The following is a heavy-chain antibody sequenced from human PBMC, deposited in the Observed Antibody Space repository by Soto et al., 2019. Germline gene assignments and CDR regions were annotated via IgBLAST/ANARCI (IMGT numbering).Heavy chain of an antibody. J-gene: IGHJ3*02. CDR1: AGSISCLF. D-gene: IGHD1-1*01. Sequence: SETLSLTCTFSAGSISCLFWTWIRQSPGKGLHLLGYVHYSGNTNYNPPLKSRVTMSVDTSKNQFSLRLTSVTAADTAVYYCPRMNQLAHKRNAFDIWGQGTMVTVSS. CDR3: PRMNQLAHKRNAFDI. V-gene: IGHV4-59*01. CDR2: VHYSGNT.